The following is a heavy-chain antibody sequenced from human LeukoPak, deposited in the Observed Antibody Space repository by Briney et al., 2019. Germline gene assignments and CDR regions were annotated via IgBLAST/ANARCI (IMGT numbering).Heavy chain of an antibody. CDR1: GGSISGYS. CDR2: VYTSGNT. J-gene: IGHJ5*02. V-gene: IGHV4-4*07. CDR3: ARDNPAGP. D-gene: IGHD1-14*01. Sequence: SETLSLTCSVSGGSISGYSWSWIRQSAAKGLEWIGLVYTSGNTNYNPSFKSRVTMSIDTSKKQFSLKLYTVTAADTAVYYCARDNPAGPWGQGTLVTVSS.